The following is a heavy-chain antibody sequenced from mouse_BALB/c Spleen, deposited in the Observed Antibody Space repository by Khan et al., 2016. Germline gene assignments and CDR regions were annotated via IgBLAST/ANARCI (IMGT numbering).Heavy chain of an antibody. D-gene: IGHD2-4*01. CDR2: ISDGGSYT. Sequence: EVELVESGGGLVKPGGSLKLSCAASGFTFSDYYMYWVRQTPEKRLEWVATISDGGSYTYYPDSVKGRFTISRDNAKNNLYLQMSSLKYEDPAMFYCAREGLRRGFAYWGQGTLVTVSA. CDR1: GFTFSDYY. CDR3: AREGLRRGFAY. V-gene: IGHV5-4*02. J-gene: IGHJ3*01.